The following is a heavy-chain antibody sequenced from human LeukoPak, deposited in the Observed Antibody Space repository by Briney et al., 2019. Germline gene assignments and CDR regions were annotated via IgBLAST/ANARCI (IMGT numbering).Heavy chain of an antibody. D-gene: IGHD1-26*01. V-gene: IGHV3-48*03. CDR3: VRDGVAIATGHFDY. CDR2: ITSSGSAT. J-gene: IGHJ4*02. CDR1: GFIFSNYE. Sequence: PGGSLRLSCAASGFIFSNYEMNWVRQAPGKGLEWVSYITSSGSATYYADSVKGRFTISRDNAKNSLYLQMNSLRAEDTAVYYCVRDGVAIATGHFDYWGQGTLVTVSS.